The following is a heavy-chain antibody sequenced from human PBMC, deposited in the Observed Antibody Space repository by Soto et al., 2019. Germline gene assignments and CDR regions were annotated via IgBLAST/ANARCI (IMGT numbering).Heavy chain of an antibody. CDR2: ISWNSGSI. Sequence: VQLVESGGGLVQPGRSLRLSCAASGFTFDDYAMHWVRQAPGKGLEWVSGISWNSGSIGYADSVKGRFTISRDNAKNSLYLQMNSLRAEDTALYYCANGGCSSTSCPLDYWGQGTLVTVSS. CDR1: GFTFDDYA. CDR3: ANGGCSSTSCPLDY. V-gene: IGHV3-9*01. J-gene: IGHJ4*02. D-gene: IGHD2-2*01.